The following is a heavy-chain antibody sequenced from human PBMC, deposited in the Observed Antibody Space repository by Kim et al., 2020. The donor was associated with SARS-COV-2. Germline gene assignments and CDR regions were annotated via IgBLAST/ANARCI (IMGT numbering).Heavy chain of an antibody. Sequence: GGSLRLSCVGSGFSFGDYGIHWVRQGPGKGLQWVSGIGGKSDNIGFADSVKGRFTISRDNAKNSVNLQMNSLRPEDTALYFCTRGRGGFNVGGQGTTV. V-gene: IGHV3-9*01. CDR1: GFSFGDYG. J-gene: IGHJ6*02. CDR3: TRGRGGFNV. CDR2: IGGKSDNI. D-gene: IGHD3-16*01.